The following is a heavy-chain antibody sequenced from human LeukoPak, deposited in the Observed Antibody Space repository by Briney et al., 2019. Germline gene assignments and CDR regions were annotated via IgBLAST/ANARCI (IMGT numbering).Heavy chain of an antibody. Sequence: SETLSLTCTVSGDSISSVNYYWSWTRRPAGKGLEWIGRIYTSGSTNYNPSLKSRLAISVDTPKNQFSLKLSSVTAADTAVYYCARDLYYYYYMDVWGKGTTVTVSS. CDR2: IYTSGST. CDR3: ARDLYYYYYMDV. CDR1: GDSISSVNYY. V-gene: IGHV4-61*02. J-gene: IGHJ6*03.